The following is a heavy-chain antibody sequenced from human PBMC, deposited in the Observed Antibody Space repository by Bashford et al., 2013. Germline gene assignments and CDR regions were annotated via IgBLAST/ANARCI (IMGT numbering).Heavy chain of an antibody. CDR1: GGTFSSYA. Sequence: SVKVSCKASGGTFSSYAISWVRQAPGQGLEWMGGIIPIFGTANYAQKFQGRVTITADESTSTAYMELSSLRSEDTAVYYCARSNGNIAARRLDKGYYYYMDVWGKGTTVTVS. CDR3: ARSNGNIAARRLDKGYYYYMDV. V-gene: IGHV1-69*13. J-gene: IGHJ6*03. CDR2: IIPIFGTA. D-gene: IGHD6-6*01.